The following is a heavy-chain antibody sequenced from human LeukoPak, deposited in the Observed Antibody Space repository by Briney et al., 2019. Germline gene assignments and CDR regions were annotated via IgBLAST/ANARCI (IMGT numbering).Heavy chain of an antibody. Sequence: PGGSLRLSCAASGFTVSSNYMSWVRQAPGKGLEWVSLIYSGGSTFYADSVKGRFTISRDISKNTLYLQINTLRAEDTGVYHCAGGYYSAPNYWGPGTLVTVSS. J-gene: IGHJ4*02. D-gene: IGHD2/OR15-2a*01. CDR3: AGGYYSAPNY. CDR2: IYSGGST. V-gene: IGHV3-66*01. CDR1: GFTVSSNY.